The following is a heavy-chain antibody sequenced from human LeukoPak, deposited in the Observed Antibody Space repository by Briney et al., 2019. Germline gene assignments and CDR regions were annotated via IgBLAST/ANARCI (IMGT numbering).Heavy chain of an antibody. CDR3: ARAVAAAGFFDY. CDR2: IYYSGST. CDR1: GGSISSYY. Sequence: PSETLSLTCTVSGGSISSYYWSWLRQPPGKGLEWVVYIYYSGSTNYNPSLKIRVTISVDTSKNQCSLKLSSVTAADTAVYYCARAVAAAGFFDYWGQGTLVTVSS. J-gene: IGHJ4*02. V-gene: IGHV4-59*01. D-gene: IGHD6-13*01.